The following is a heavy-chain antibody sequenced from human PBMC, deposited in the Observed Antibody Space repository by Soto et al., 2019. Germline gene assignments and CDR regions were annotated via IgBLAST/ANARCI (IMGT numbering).Heavy chain of an antibody. V-gene: IGHV1-69*13. D-gene: IGHD6-19*01. J-gene: IGHJ4*02. CDR2: IIPIFGTA. CDR3: AREFLMAESFFAF. CDR1: GGTFSSYS. Sequence: SVKVSCKASGGTFSSYSSSPLRQAPGPGLEWMGGIIPIFGTANYAQKFQGRVTITADESTSTAYMELSSLRSEDTAVYYSAREFLMAESFFAFWGQRTLVPVSP.